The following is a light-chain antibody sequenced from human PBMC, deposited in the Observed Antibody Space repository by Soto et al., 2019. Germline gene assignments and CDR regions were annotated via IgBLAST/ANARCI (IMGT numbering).Light chain of an antibody. CDR1: SSDVGGYKS. V-gene: IGLV2-8*01. Sequence: QSVLAQPPSASGSRGQSVTISCTGTSSDVGGYKSVSWYQQHPGKVPRLMIYEVSKRPSGVPDRFSGSKSVNTASLTVSGLQAEDEADYYCSSYAGSNNLVFGGGTQLTVL. CDR2: EVS. CDR3: SSYAGSNNLV. J-gene: IGLJ2*01.